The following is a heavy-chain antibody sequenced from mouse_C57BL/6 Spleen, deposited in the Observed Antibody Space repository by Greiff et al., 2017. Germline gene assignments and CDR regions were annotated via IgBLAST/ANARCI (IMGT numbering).Heavy chain of an antibody. CDR2: IYPRDGST. CDR3: ERWANHLDY. J-gene: IGHJ2*01. CDR1: GYTFTDHT. V-gene: IGHV1-78*01. Sequence: VQLQESDAELVKPGASVKISCKVSGYTFTDHTIHWIKQRPEQGLEWIGYIYPRDGSTKYNEKLKGKATFTADKTTNTAYMQLNSLTSEDSAVYFCERWANHLDYWGQGTTLTVSS. D-gene: IGHD3-1*01.